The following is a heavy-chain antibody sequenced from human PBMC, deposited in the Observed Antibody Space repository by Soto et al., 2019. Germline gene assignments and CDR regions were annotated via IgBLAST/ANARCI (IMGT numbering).Heavy chain of an antibody. D-gene: IGHD4-17*01. Sequence: PGGSLRLSCAAFGLTVSGKKYMAWVRQAPGKGLEWVSALYDVDGTYYADSVKGRFTTSRDSSKTTVYLQMNSLRPDDTAVYYCACWHLREHAYDIWGQGTTVTVS. CDR3: ACWHLREHAYDI. CDR2: LYDVDGT. CDR1: GLTVSGKKY. V-gene: IGHV3-53*01. J-gene: IGHJ3*02.